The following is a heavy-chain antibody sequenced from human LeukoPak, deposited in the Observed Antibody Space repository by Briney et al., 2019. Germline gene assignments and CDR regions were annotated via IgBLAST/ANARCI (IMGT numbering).Heavy chain of an antibody. J-gene: IGHJ2*01. CDR1: GYSISSGYY. Sequence: ETLSLTCTVSGYSISSGYYWSWIRQPPGKGLEWIGEINHSGSTNYNPSLKSRVTISVDTSKNQFSLKLSSVTAADTAVYYCARGLSRDGYKTSPRWYFDLWGRGTLVTVSS. CDR2: INHSGST. D-gene: IGHD5-24*01. CDR3: ARGLSRDGYKTSPRWYFDL. V-gene: IGHV4-38-2*02.